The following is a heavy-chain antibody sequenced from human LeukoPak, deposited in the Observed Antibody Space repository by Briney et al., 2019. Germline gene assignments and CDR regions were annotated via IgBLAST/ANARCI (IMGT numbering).Heavy chain of an antibody. J-gene: IGHJ5*02. CDR3: ARLIWGLEWLPRFDP. CDR2: IYHSGST. CDR1: GYSISSGYY. Sequence: SETLSLTCAVSGYSISSGYYWGWIRQPPGKGLEWIGSIYHSGSTYYNPSLKSRVTISVDTSKNQFSLKLSSVTAADTAVYYCARLIWGLEWLPRFDPWGQGTLVTVSS. V-gene: IGHV4-38-2*01. D-gene: IGHD3-3*01.